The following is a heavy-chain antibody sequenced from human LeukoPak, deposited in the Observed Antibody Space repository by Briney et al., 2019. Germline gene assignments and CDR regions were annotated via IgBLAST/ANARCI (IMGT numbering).Heavy chain of an antibody. CDR1: GFTFSSYS. CDR3: ARDRAPAWFDP. J-gene: IGHJ5*02. CDR2: ISSSSTI. D-gene: IGHD2-2*01. V-gene: IGHV3-48*02. Sequence: GGSLRLSCAASGFTFSSYSMNWVRQAPGKGLEWVSYISSSSTIYYADSVKGRFTISRDNAKNSLYLQMNSLRDEDTAVYYGARDRAPAWFDPWGQGTLVTVSS.